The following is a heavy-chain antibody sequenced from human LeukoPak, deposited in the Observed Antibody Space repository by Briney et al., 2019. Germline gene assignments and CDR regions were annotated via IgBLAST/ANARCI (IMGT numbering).Heavy chain of an antibody. D-gene: IGHD6-13*01. CDR3: ARGASLSSSWVY. J-gene: IGHJ4*02. Sequence: SETLSLTCAVSGGSISSSNWWSWVRQPPGKGLEWIGEIYHSGSTNYNPSLKSRVTISVDTSKNQFSLKLSSVTAADTAVYYCARGASLSSSWVYWGQGTLVTVSS. CDR1: GGSISSSNW. V-gene: IGHV4-4*02. CDR2: IYHSGST.